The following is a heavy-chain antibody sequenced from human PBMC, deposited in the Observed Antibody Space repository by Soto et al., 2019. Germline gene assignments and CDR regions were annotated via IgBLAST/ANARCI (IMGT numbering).Heavy chain of an antibody. Sequence: ASVKVSCKASGGTFSSYAISWVRQAPGQGLEWMGGIIPIFGTANYAQKFQGRVTITADESTSTAYMELSSLRSEDTAVYYCARGPHKPGAPKRIAAPQIYYYYYGMDVWGQGTTVTVSS. D-gene: IGHD6-6*01. CDR1: GGTFSSYA. CDR2: IIPIFGTA. V-gene: IGHV1-69*13. CDR3: ARGPHKPGAPKRIAAPQIYYYYYGMDV. J-gene: IGHJ6*02.